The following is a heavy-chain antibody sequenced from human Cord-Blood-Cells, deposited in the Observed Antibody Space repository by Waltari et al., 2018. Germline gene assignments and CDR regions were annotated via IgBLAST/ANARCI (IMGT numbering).Heavy chain of an antibody. CDR2: FDPEDGET. CDR3: ATTDILTGYYYYYYYYMDV. V-gene: IGHV1-24*01. J-gene: IGHJ6*03. D-gene: IGHD3-9*01. CDR1: GYTLTEFS. Sequence: QVQLVQSGAEVKKPGASVKVSCKVSGYTLTEFSMHWVRQAPGNGPEWMGGFDPEDGETIYAQKFQGRVTMTEDTSTDTAYMELSSLRSEDTAVYYCATTDILTGYYYYYYYYMDVWGKGTTVTVSS.